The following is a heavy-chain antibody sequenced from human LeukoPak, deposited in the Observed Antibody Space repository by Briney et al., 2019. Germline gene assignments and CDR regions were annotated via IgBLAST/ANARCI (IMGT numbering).Heavy chain of an antibody. Sequence: GGSLRLSCAASGFTFSSYAMSWVRQAPGKGLECVSAISGSGGSTYYADSVKGRFTISRDNSKNTMYLQMNSLRAEDTAVYYCAKDGEDYYDSSGYSASDYWGQGTLVTVSS. J-gene: IGHJ4*02. CDR3: AKDGEDYYDSSGYSASDY. CDR1: GFTFSSYA. CDR2: ISGSGGST. D-gene: IGHD3-22*01. V-gene: IGHV3-23*01.